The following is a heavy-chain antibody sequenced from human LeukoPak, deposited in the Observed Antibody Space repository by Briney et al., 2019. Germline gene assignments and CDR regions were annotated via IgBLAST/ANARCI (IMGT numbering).Heavy chain of an antibody. CDR2: IYYSGST. V-gene: IGHV4-59*12. CDR3: ARDRGYCSSTSCDDRYYFDY. J-gene: IGHJ4*02. CDR1: GDSINNYY. D-gene: IGHD2-2*01. Sequence: SETLSLTCSVSGDSINNYYWNWIRQPPGKGLEWIGYIYYSGSTYYNPSLKSRVTISVDTSKNQFSLKLSSVTAADTAVYYCARDRGYCSSTSCDDRYYFDYWGQGTLVAVSS.